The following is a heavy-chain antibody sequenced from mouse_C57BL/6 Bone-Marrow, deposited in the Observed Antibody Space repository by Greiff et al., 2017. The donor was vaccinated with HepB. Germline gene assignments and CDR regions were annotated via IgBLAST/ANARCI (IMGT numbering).Heavy chain of an antibody. CDR1: GYTFTSYG. CDR3: ARPSRGAY. CDR2: IYPRSGNT. Sequence: QVQLQQSGAELARPGASVKLSCKASGYTFTSYGISWVKQRTGQGLEWIGEIYPRSGNTYYNEKFKGKATLTADKSSSTAYMELRSLTSEDSAVYFCARPSRGAYWGQGTLVTVSA. J-gene: IGHJ3*01. V-gene: IGHV1-81*01.